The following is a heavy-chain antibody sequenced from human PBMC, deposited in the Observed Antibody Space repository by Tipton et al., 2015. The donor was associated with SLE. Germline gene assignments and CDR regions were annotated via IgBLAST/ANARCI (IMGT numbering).Heavy chain of an antibody. CDR1: GGSITRSGFY. D-gene: IGHD5-12*01. CDR2: IDYSGRT. Sequence: TLSLTCTVSGGSITRSGFYWGWFRQPPGKGLEWIGGIDYSGRTDYTPSLKSQLTISVDTSENQFSLKLNSVTAADTAFYYCARRTSGYAPDYWGQGTLVTVSS. V-gene: IGHV4-39*07. J-gene: IGHJ4*02. CDR3: ARRTSGYAPDY.